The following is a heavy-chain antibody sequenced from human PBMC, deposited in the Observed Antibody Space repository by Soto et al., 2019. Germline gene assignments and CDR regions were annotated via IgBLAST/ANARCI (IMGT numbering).Heavy chain of an antibody. V-gene: IGHV5-51*01. CDR2: IYPGDSDT. J-gene: IGHJ4*02. CDR1: GYSFTSYW. Sequence: GESLKISCKGSGYSFTSYWIGWVRQMPGKGLEWMGIIYPGDSDTRYSPSFQGQVTISADKSISTAYLQWSSLKASDTAMYYCARRLAAAGSKTKYFDYWGQGTLVTVSS. CDR3: ARRLAAAGSKTKYFDY. D-gene: IGHD6-13*01.